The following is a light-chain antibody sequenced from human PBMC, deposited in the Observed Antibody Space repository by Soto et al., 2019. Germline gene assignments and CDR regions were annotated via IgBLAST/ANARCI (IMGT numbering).Light chain of an antibody. CDR1: QDIRTE. CDR2: GTF. CDR3: LQDFKYPRT. V-gene: IGKV1-6*01. J-gene: IGKJ1*01. Sequence: AIQMTQSPSSLSASVGDRVTITCRASQDIRTELGWYQQKPGKAPRLLIYGTFSLQSGVPSRFSGSGSGTDFTLTISSLQPDDFAPYYCLQDFKYPRTFGQGTKVEVK.